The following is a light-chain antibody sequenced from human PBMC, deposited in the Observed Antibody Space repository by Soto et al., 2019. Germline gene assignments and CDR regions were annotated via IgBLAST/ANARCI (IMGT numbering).Light chain of an antibody. V-gene: IGKV3-20*01. CDR1: QSVTNTY. CDR2: GAS. CDR3: QHYGSSLWT. J-gene: IGKJ1*01. Sequence: EIVLTQSPGTLSLSPGERATLSCRASQSVTNTYLAWYQQKPGQAPRLLIYGASTRATGFPDRFSGSGSGTDFILTISRLEPEDFAVYYCQHYGSSLWTFGQGTKVDI.